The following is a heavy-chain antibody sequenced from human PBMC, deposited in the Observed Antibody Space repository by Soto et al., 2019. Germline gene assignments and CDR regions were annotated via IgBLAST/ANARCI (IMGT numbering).Heavy chain of an antibody. CDR3: ARRRALRYFDWLYKPGFDY. D-gene: IGHD3-9*01. CDR2: INHSGST. V-gene: IGHV4-34*01. CDR1: GGSFSGYY. J-gene: IGHJ4*02. Sequence: SDTLSLTCAVYGGSFSGYYWSWIRQPPGKGLEWIGEINHSGSTNYNPSLKSRVTISVDTSKNQFSPKLSSVTAADTAVYYCARRRALRYFDWLYKPGFDYWGQGTLVTVSS.